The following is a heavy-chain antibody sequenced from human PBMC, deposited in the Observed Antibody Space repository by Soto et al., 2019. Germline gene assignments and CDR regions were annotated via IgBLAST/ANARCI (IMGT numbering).Heavy chain of an antibody. V-gene: IGHV3-23*01. Sequence: EVQLLESGGGLVQPGGSLRLSCAASGFTFSSYAMSWVRQAPGKGLEWVSAISGSGGSTYYADSVKGRFTISRDNSKNTLYLQMNSLRAEDTAVYYCAKGTPGIAAAETFYYYYYGMDVWGQGTTVTVSS. CDR2: ISGSGGST. D-gene: IGHD6-13*01. CDR3: AKGTPGIAAAETFYYYYYGMDV. J-gene: IGHJ6*02. CDR1: GFTFSSYA.